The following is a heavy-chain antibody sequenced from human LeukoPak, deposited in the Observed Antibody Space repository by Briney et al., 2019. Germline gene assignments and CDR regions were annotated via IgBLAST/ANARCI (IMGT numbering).Heavy chain of an antibody. D-gene: IGHD2-2*01. J-gene: IGHJ5*02. Sequence: PWGSLRLSCAASGFTFGDYGMSWVRQAPGKGLEWVSGINWNGGSTGYADSVKGRFTISRDNAKNSLYLQMNSLRAEDTALYHCARDRGYCSSTSCSNWFDPWGQGTLVTVSS. CDR1: GFTFGDYG. V-gene: IGHV3-20*01. CDR3: ARDRGYCSSTSCSNWFDP. CDR2: INWNGGST.